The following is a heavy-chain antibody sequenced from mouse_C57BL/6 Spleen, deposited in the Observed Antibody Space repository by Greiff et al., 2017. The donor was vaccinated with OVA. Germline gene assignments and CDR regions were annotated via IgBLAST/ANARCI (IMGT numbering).Heavy chain of an antibody. J-gene: IGHJ2*01. CDR1: GYSITSGYY. CDR3: ARDDYVDYFDY. CDR2: ISYDGSN. Sequence: EVQLQQSGPGLVKPSQSLSLTCSVTGYSITSGYYWNWIRQFPGNKLEWMGYISYDGSNNYNPSLKNRISITRDTSKNQFFLKLNSVTTEDTATYCCARDDYVDYFDYWGQGTTLTVSS. D-gene: IGHD2-4*01. V-gene: IGHV3-6*01.